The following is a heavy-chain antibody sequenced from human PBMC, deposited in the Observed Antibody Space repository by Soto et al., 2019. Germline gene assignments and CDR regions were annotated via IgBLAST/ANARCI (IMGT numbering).Heavy chain of an antibody. Sequence: PGGSLRLSCAASGFTFDDYGMSWVRQAPGKGLEWVANIKVDGSDKYYADSVKGRFTISRDNAKNSLYLQMNNLTAEDTAVYHCARDSFATGSLDPWGQGSLVTVSS. J-gene: IGHJ5*02. CDR3: ARDSFATGSLDP. CDR2: IKVDGSDK. CDR1: GFTFDDYG. D-gene: IGHD1-1*01. V-gene: IGHV3-7*01.